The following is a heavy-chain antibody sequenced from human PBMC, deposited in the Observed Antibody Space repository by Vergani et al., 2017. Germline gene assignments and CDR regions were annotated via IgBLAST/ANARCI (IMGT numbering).Heavy chain of an antibody. J-gene: IGHJ5*02. CDR1: GYTFTSYA. CDR3: ARGKGGSYVSWFDP. V-gene: IGHV1-3*01. CDR2: INAGNGNT. Sequence: QVKLVQSGAEVKKPGASVKVSCKASGYTFTSYAMHWVRQAPGQRLEWMGWINAGNGNTKSSQKFQGRVTITRDTSASTAYMERSSLRSEDTAAYYCARGKGGSYVSWFDPWGQGTLVTVSS. D-gene: IGHD1-26*01.